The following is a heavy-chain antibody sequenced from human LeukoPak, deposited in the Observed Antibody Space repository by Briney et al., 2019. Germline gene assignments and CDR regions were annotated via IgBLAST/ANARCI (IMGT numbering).Heavy chain of an antibody. V-gene: IGHV3-23*01. D-gene: IGHD6-19*01. Sequence: GGSLRLSCAASGFTFSGYAMSWVRQAPGKGLEWVSAISGSGGSTYYADSVKGRFTISRDNSKNTLYLQMNSLRAEDTAVYYCAKVSGWNYYYYMDVWGKGTTVTVSS. CDR1: GFTFSGYA. J-gene: IGHJ6*03. CDR3: AKVSGWNYYYYMDV. CDR2: ISGSGGST.